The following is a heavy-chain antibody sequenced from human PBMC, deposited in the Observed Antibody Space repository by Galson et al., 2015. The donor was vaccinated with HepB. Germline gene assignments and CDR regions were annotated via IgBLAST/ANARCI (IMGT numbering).Heavy chain of an antibody. V-gene: IGHV1-8*01. CDR3: AILQGGNGWYGVDY. J-gene: IGHJ4*02. CDR1: GSTFTSYD. D-gene: IGHD6-19*01. CDR2: MNPNSGNT. Sequence: SVKVSCKASGSTFTSYDINWVRQATGQGLEWMGWMNPNSGNTGYTQKFQGRVTMTRNTSISTAYMELSSLRSEDTAVYYCAILQGGNGWYGVDYWGQGTLVTVSS.